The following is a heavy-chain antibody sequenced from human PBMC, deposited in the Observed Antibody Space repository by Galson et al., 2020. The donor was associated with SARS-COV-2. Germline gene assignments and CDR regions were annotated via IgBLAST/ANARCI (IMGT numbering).Heavy chain of an antibody. CDR2: IDWDDDK. CDR1: GFSLSTSGMC. V-gene: IGHV2-70*01. D-gene: IGHD3-16*01. J-gene: IGHJ6*02. Sequence: SGPTLVKHTQTLTLTCTFSGFSLSTSGMCVSWIRQPPGKALEWLALIDWDDDKYYSTSLKTRLTISKDTSKNQVVLTMTNMDPVDTATYYCARIPAHLGMDDFYYYGMDVWGQGTTVTVSS. CDR3: ARIPAHLGMDDFYYYGMDV.